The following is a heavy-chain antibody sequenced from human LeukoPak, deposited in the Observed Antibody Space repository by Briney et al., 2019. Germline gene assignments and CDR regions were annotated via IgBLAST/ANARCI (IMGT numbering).Heavy chain of an antibody. CDR3: ARVTAVAGTLLDY. V-gene: IGHV1-69*04. D-gene: IGHD6-19*01. J-gene: IGHJ4*02. CDR1: GGTFSSYA. CDR2: IIPILGIA. Sequence: SVKVSCKASGGTFSSYAISWVRQAPGQGLEWMGRIIPILGIANYAQKFQGRVTITADKPTSTAYMELSSLRSEDTAVYYCARVTAVAGTLLDYWGQGTLVTVSS.